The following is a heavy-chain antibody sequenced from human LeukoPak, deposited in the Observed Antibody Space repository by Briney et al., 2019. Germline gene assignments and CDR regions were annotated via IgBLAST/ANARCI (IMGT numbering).Heavy chain of an antibody. D-gene: IGHD5-24*01. J-gene: IGHJ4*02. Sequence: GGSLRLSCTASGFTFGDYAMSWVRQAPGKGLEWVGFIRSKTYDGTTEYAASVKGRFTISRDDSKRIAYPQMNSLKTDDTAVYYCTRVWLQYFDYWGQGTLITVSS. CDR3: TRVWLQYFDY. V-gene: IGHV3-49*04. CDR1: GFTFGDYA. CDR2: IRSKTYDGTT.